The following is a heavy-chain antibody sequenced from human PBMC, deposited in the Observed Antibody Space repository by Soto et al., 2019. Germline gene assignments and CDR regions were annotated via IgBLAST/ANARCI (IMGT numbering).Heavy chain of an antibody. J-gene: IGHJ5*02. V-gene: IGHV3-73*01. CDR3: TRHVGRYCSGGSCWPPLA. CDR1: GFNFSGSA. Sequence: GGSLRLSCASSGFNFSGSAMHWVRQASGKGLEWVGRIRSKANSYATAYAASVKGRFTISRDDSKNTAYLQMNSLKTEDTAVYYCTRHVGRYCSGGSCWPPLAWGQGTLVTVSS. CDR2: IRSKANSYAT. D-gene: IGHD2-15*01.